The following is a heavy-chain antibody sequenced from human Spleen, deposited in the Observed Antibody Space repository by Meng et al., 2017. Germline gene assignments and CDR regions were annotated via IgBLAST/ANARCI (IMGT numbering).Heavy chain of an antibody. V-gene: IGHV1-18*01. Sequence: GQLMQSGAEVKKPGASVKVSCEASGYTLSTDGFSWVRQAPGQGLEWLRWINTYNGKTDYAQKFQGRVTMTADTSTRTAYMELRSLRSDDTAVYYCATRGNPYLNCWGQGTLVTVSS. CDR3: ATRGNPYLNC. CDR1: GYTLSTDG. CDR2: INTYNGKT. J-gene: IGHJ4*02.